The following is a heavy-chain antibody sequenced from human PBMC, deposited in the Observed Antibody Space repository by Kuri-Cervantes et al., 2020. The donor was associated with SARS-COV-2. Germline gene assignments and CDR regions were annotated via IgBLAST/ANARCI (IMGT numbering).Heavy chain of an antibody. V-gene: IGHV1-18*01. CDR3: ARDRGSSGWSWVYYYYGMDV. CDR2: ISAYNGNT. D-gene: IGHD6-19*01. J-gene: IGHJ6*02. Sequence: ASVKVSCKASGYTFTSYGISWVRQAPGQGLEWMGWISAYNGNTNYAQKLQGRVTMTTDASTSTAYMELRSLRSDDTAVYYCARDRGSSGWSWVYYYYGMDVWGQGPRSPSP. CDR1: GYTFTSYG.